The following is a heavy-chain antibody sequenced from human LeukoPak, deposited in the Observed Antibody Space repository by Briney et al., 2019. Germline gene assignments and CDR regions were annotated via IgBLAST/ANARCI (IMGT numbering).Heavy chain of an antibody. V-gene: IGHV4-39*07. CDR1: GGSISSSSYY. CDR3: ARGRITIFGVVTHYFDY. CDR2: IYYSGST. Sequence: SETLSLTCTVSGGSISSSSYYWGWIRQPPGKGLEWIGSIYYSGSTYYNPSLKSRVTISVDTSKNQFSLELSSVTAADTAVYYCARGRITIFGVVTHYFDYWGQGTLVTVSS. J-gene: IGHJ4*02. D-gene: IGHD3-3*01.